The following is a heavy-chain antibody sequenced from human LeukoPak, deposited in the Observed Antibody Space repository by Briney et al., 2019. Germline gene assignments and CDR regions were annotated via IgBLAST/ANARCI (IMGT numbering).Heavy chain of an antibody. J-gene: IGHJ4*02. Sequence: PGGSLRLSCAASGFTFSSYAMHWVGQAPGKGLEWVAVISYDGSNKYYADSVKGRFTISRDNSKNTLYLQMNSLRAEDTAVYYCAKSYYDSSGYYFFDYWGQGTLVTVSS. V-gene: IGHV3-30*04. CDR3: AKSYYDSSGYYFFDY. CDR1: GFTFSSYA. D-gene: IGHD3-22*01. CDR2: ISYDGSNK.